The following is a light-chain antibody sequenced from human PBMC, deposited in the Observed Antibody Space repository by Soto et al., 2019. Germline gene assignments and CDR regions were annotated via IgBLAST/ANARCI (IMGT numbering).Light chain of an antibody. CDR1: SXNIGGNS. V-gene: IGLV1-51*01. CDR2: DDN. Sequence: QSVLTQPHSVSAAPGQKVTISCSGSSXNIGGNSVSWYQQLPGTAPKLLIYDDNKRPPGIPDRFSGSKSGTSATLGITGFQTGDEADYYCGSWDSSLSAYVFGTGTKVIVL. J-gene: IGLJ1*01. CDR3: GSWDSSLSAYV.